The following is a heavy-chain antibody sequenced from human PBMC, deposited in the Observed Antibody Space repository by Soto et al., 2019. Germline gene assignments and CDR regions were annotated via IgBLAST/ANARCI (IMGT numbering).Heavy chain of an antibody. J-gene: IGHJ6*03. Sequence: QVPLVQSGAEVKKPGASVKVSCKASGYTFTSYGISWVRQAPGQGLEWMGWISAYNGNTNYAQKLQGRVTMTTDTSTSTAYMELRSLRSDDTAVYYCARDLGTVTTFRRDYMDVWGKGTTVTVSS. D-gene: IGHD4-17*01. CDR1: GYTFTSYG. V-gene: IGHV1-18*01. CDR3: ARDLGTVTTFRRDYMDV. CDR2: ISAYNGNT.